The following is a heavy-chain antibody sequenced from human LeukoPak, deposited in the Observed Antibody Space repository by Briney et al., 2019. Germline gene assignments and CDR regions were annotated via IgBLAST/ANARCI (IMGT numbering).Heavy chain of an antibody. CDR3: AREGGTAVVSYFDY. J-gene: IGHJ4*02. V-gene: IGHV1-69*05. D-gene: IGHD5-18*01. Sequence: SVKVSCKASGGTFSNYAINWVRQAPGQGLEWMGGIIPIFGTVNYAQKFQGRVTITTDESTSTAYMELSSLRSEDTAVYYCAREGGTAVVSYFDYWGQGTLVIVSS. CDR1: GGTFSNYA. CDR2: IIPIFGTV.